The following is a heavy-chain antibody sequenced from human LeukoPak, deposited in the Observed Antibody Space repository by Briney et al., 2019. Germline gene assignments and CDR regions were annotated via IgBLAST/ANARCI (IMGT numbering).Heavy chain of an antibody. CDR3: AKCILTGYYKGYMDV. D-gene: IGHD3-9*01. J-gene: IGHJ6*03. CDR2: TYSGGST. V-gene: IGHV3-53*01. CDR1: GFTVSSTY. Sequence: PGGSLRLSCLASGFTVSSTYMSWVRQAPGKGLEWVSVTYSGGSTYYADSVKGRFTISRDNSKNTLYLQMNSLRAEDTAVYYCAKCILTGYYKGYMDVWGKGTTVTISS.